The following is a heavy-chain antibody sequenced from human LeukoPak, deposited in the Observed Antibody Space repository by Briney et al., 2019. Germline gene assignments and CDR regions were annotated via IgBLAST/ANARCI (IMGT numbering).Heavy chain of an antibody. J-gene: IGHJ4*02. Sequence: PGGSLRLSCAASGFTFSPYWKHWVRQPQGKGLGWVSRVSSYGSTTSYEDPVKGRLATSRDNAKKTQYLQMHSSRTEATAAEYCEREGWGATEFDYWGQGTLVAVSS. CDR2: VSSYGSTT. V-gene: IGHV3-74*01. CDR3: EREGWGATEFDY. D-gene: IGHD1-26*01. CDR1: GFTFSPYW.